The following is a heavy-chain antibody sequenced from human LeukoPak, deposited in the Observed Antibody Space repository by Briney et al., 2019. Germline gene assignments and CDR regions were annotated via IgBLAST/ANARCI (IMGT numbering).Heavy chain of an antibody. J-gene: IGHJ6*03. V-gene: IGHV3-66*02. CDR3: AICSTSCYLRGNYYYYMDV. Sequence: TGGSLRLSCAASGFTVSSNYMSWVRQAPGKGLEWVSVIYSGGSTYYADSVKGRFTISRDNSKNTLYLQMNSLRAEDTAVYYCAICSTSCYLRGNYYYYMDVWGKGTTVTVSS. CDR1: GFTVSSNY. D-gene: IGHD2-2*01. CDR2: IYSGGST.